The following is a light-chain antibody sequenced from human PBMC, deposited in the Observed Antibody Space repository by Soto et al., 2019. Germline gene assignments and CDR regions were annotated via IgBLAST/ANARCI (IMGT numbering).Light chain of an antibody. V-gene: IGKV3-15*01. CDR2: GAF. CDR1: QSVASN. CDR3: QQYHHWPPQYT. Sequence: EIVMTQSPASLSVSPGDGATLSCRASQSVASNVAWYQQKPGQGPRLLIHGAFTRAVGVPARFSGSGSGTDFPLTINRLQSEDFAVYFCQQYHHWPPQYTFGQGTKLQI. J-gene: IGKJ2*01.